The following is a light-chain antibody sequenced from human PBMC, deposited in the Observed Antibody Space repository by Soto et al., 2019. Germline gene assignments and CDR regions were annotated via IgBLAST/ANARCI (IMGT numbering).Light chain of an antibody. Sequence: QSALTQPASVSGSPGQPITISCTGTSSDVGGYNYVSWYQQHPGKAPKLMIYDVSNRPSGVSNRFSGSKSGNTASLTIYGLQAEDEADYYCSSYTSSSTRVFGTGTKLTVL. J-gene: IGLJ1*01. V-gene: IGLV2-14*01. CDR3: SSYTSSSTRV. CDR1: SSDVGGYNY. CDR2: DVS.